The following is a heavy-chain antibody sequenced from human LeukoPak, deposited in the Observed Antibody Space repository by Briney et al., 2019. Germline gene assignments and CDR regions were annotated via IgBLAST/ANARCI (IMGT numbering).Heavy chain of an antibody. CDR2: INHSGST. Sequence: SETLSLTCAVYGGSFSGYYWSWIRQPPGKGLEWIGEINHSGSTNYNPSLKSRVTISVDTSKNQFSLKPSSVTAADTAVYYCARGSIAARPYDYWGQGTLVTVSS. CDR1: GGSFSGYY. J-gene: IGHJ4*02. V-gene: IGHV4-34*01. D-gene: IGHD6-6*01. CDR3: ARGSIAARPYDY.